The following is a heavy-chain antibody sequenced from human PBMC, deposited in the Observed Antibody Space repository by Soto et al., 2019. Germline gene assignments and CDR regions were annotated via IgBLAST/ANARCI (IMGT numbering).Heavy chain of an antibody. V-gene: IGHV3-23*01. CDR3: AQEAGYIYGSPES. Sequence: EVQLLESGGGLVQPGGSLRVSCAASGFAFKDYGMTWVRQAPGKGLEWVSSISGSGGTTYYADSVKGRFTISRDNSKNTTHLQMSSLRVEDTAVYYCAQEAGYIYGSPESWGQGTLVIVSS. CDR2: ISGSGGTT. J-gene: IGHJ5*02. CDR1: GFAFKDYG. D-gene: IGHD5-18*01.